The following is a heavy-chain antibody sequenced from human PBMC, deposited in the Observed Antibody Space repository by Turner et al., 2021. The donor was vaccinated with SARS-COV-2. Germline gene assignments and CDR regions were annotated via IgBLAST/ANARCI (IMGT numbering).Heavy chain of an antibody. J-gene: IGHJ4*02. Sequence: QVQLVESGGGVVQPGRSLRLSCAASGFTFINYAMHWVRQAPGKGLEWVALISYDGSNKYYADSVKGRFTISRDNSKNTLYLQMNSLRAEDTAVYYCAKGLGGYCSGGSCYSGIVDYWGQGTLVTVSS. CDR2: ISYDGSNK. V-gene: IGHV3-30-3*01. CDR1: GFTFINYA. CDR3: AKGLGGYCSGGSCYSGIVDY. D-gene: IGHD2-15*01.